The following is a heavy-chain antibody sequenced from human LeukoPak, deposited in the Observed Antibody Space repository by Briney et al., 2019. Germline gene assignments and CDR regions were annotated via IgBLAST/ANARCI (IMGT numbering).Heavy chain of an antibody. V-gene: IGHV4-39*07. J-gene: IGHJ3*02. CDR1: GGSISSSSYY. CDR3: ARGLGYDSSGYYSGLDAFDI. CDR2: INHSGST. Sequence: SETLSLTCTVSGGSISSSSYYWGWIRQPPGKGLEWIGQINHSGSTNYNPSLKSRVTISVDTSKNQFSLKLSSVTAADTAVYYCARGLGYDSSGYYSGLDAFDIWGQGTMVTVSS. D-gene: IGHD3-22*01.